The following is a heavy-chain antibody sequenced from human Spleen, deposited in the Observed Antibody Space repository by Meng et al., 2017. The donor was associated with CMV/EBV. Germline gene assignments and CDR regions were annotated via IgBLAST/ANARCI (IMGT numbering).Heavy chain of an antibody. J-gene: IGHJ4*02. CDR1: SSTGCY. Sequence: SSTGCYWGWMRQRPGKGVGGVGNVGYSERTYYNPSLRSRATISLDTSENQFSLRLSSVTAADTAVYFCAGDVYDYVWGTYRRFDSWGLGTLVTVSS. V-gene: IGHV4-39*07. D-gene: IGHD3-16*02. CDR2: VGYSERT. CDR3: AGDVYDYVWGTYRRFDS.